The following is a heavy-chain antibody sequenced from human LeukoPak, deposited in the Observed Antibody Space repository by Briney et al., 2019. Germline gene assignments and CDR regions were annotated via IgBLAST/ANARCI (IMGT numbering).Heavy chain of an antibody. CDR3: ARDLKYSSSWFH. CDR2: ISSSSYI. CDR1: GFTFSSYS. J-gene: IGHJ4*02. V-gene: IGHV3-21*01. D-gene: IGHD6-13*01. Sequence: GGSLRLSCAASGFTFSSYSMDWVRQAPGKGLEWVSSISSSSYIYYADSVKGRFTISRDNAKNSLYLQMNSLRAEDTAVYYCARDLKYSSSWFHWGQGTLVTVSS.